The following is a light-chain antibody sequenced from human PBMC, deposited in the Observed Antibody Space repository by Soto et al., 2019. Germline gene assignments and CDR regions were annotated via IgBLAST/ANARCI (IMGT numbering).Light chain of an antibody. CDR3: QHYNNWPRT. CDR1: QSVSSN. J-gene: IGKJ1*01. V-gene: IGKV3-15*01. CDR2: GAS. Sequence: EIVMTQSPATLSVSPGERATLSCRASQSVSSNLAWYQQKPGQAPRLLIYGASTRPTGIPARFSGSGSGTEFTLTISSLQSEDFEVYYCQHYNNWPRTFGQGTKVEIK.